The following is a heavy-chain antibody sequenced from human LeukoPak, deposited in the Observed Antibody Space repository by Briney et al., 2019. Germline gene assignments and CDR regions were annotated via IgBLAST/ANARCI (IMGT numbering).Heavy chain of an antibody. D-gene: IGHD6-13*01. Sequence: SETLSLTCTVSGGSISSYYWSWIRQPPGKGLEWIGYIYYSGSTNYNPSLKSRVTISVDTSKNQFSLKLSSVTAADTAVYYCAEGAAAGTGWFDPWGQGTLVTVSS. CDR2: IYYSGST. V-gene: IGHV4-59*08. CDR3: AEGAAAGTGWFDP. CDR1: GGSISSYY. J-gene: IGHJ5*02.